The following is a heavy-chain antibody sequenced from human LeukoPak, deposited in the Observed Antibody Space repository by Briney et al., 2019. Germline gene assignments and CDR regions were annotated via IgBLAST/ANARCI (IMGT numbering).Heavy chain of an antibody. CDR2: IYHSGST. Sequence: SETLSLTCTVSGYSISSGYYWGWIRQPPGKGLEWIGSIYHSGSTNYNPSLKSRVTISVDKSKNQFSLKLSSVTATDTAVYYCASLKVGFRADAFDIWGQGTMVTVSS. D-gene: IGHD1-26*01. V-gene: IGHV4-38-2*02. J-gene: IGHJ3*02. CDR3: ASLKVGFRADAFDI. CDR1: GYSISSGYY.